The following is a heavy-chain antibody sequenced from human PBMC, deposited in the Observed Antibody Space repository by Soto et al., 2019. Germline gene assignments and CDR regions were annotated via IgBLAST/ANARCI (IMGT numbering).Heavy chain of an antibody. V-gene: IGHV1-2*02. J-gene: IGHJ4*02. CDR3: ARDPSPLIAAAGTVDY. Sequence: QVQLVQSGAEVKKPGASVKVSCKASGYTFTGYYMHWVRQAPGQGLEWMGWINPNSGGTNYAQKFQGRVTMTRDTSFSTAYMELSRLRSDDTAVYYCARDPSPLIAAAGTVDYWGQGTLVTVSS. CDR2: INPNSGGT. CDR1: GYTFTGYY. D-gene: IGHD6-13*01.